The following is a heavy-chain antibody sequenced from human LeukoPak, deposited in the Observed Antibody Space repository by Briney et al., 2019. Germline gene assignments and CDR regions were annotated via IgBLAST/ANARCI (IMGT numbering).Heavy chain of an antibody. D-gene: IGHD3-3*01. J-gene: IGHJ3*02. CDR2: ISYDGSNK. CDR1: GFTFSGYA. Sequence: PGGSLRLSCAASGFTFSGYAMHWVRQAPGKGLEWVAVISYDGSNKYYADSVKGRFTISRDNSKNTLYLQMNSLRAEDTAVYYCARYYDFWSGFPNAFDIWGQGTMVTVSS. CDR3: ARYYDFWSGFPNAFDI. V-gene: IGHV3-30-3*01.